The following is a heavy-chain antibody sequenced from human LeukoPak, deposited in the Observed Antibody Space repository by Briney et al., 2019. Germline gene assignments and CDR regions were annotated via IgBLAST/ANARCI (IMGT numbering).Heavy chain of an antibody. V-gene: IGHV3-23*01. CDR3: AKVGFTIFGVVIRDYYYMDV. J-gene: IGHJ6*03. D-gene: IGHD3-3*01. CDR1: GFTFSSYA. CDR2: ISGSGGST. Sequence: GGSLRLSCAASGFTFSSYAMSWVRQAPGKGLEWVSAISGSGGSTYYADSEKGRFTISRDNSKNTLYLQMNSLRAEDTAVYYCAKVGFTIFGVVIRDYYYMDVWGKGTTVTVFS.